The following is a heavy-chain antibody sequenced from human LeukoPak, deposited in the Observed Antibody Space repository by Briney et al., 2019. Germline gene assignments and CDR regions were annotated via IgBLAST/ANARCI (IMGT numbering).Heavy chain of an antibody. V-gene: IGHV3-74*01. D-gene: IGHD1-7*01. CDR1: GFTFSSYW. CDR2: INSDGSST. Sequence: GGSLRLSCAASGFTFSSYWMRWVRQAPGKGLVWVSRINSDGSSTSYADSVKGRFTISRDNAKNTLYLQMNSLRAEDTAVYYCATLTGTKTFDIWGQGTMVTVSS. CDR3: ATLTGTKTFDI. J-gene: IGHJ3*02.